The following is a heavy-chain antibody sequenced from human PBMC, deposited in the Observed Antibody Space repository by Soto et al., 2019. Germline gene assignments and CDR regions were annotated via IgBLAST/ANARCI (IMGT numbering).Heavy chain of an antibody. V-gene: IGHV3-23*01. D-gene: IGHD3-22*01. Sequence: EVQLLESGGGLVQPGGSLRLSCAASGFTFSSYAMSWVRQAPGKGLEWVSAISGSGGSTYYADSVKGRFTISRDNSKNTLYLQMNSLRAEDTAVYYCAKDLYLEYYYDSSGYYVWGLRDYWGQGTLVTVSS. CDR2: ISGSGGST. CDR3: AKDLYLEYYYDSSGYYVWGLRDY. J-gene: IGHJ4*02. CDR1: GFTFSSYA.